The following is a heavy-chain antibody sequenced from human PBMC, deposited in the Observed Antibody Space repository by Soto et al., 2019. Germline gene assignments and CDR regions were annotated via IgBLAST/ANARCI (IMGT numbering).Heavy chain of an antibody. CDR2: INPNSGGT. Sequence: RASVKVSCKASGYTFTGYYMHWVRQAPGQGLEWMGWINPNSGGTNYAQKFQGRVTMTRDTSISTAYMELSRLRSDDTAVYYCARENYYDSSGYSDYWGQGTLVTVSS. CDR1: GYTFTGYY. D-gene: IGHD3-22*01. CDR3: ARENYYDSSGYSDY. V-gene: IGHV1-2*02. J-gene: IGHJ4*02.